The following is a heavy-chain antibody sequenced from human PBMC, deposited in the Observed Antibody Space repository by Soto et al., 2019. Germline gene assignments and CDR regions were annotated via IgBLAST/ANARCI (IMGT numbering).Heavy chain of an antibody. Sequence: PSETLSLTCAVYGGSFSGYYCSWIRQPPGKGLEWIGEINHSGSTNYNPSLKSRVTISVDTSKNQFSLKLSSVTAADTAVYYCARGSECSSTSCYALGIGPSSFDYWGQGTLVTVSS. CDR1: GGSFSGYY. CDR3: ARGSECSSTSCYALGIGPSSFDY. D-gene: IGHD2-2*01. J-gene: IGHJ4*02. V-gene: IGHV4-34*01. CDR2: INHSGST.